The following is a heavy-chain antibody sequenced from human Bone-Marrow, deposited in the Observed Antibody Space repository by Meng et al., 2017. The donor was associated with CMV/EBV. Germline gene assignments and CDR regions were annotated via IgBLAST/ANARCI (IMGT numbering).Heavy chain of an antibody. J-gene: IGHJ4*02. D-gene: IGHD5-24*01. V-gene: IGHV1-3*01. CDR3: ARDRGDGYNWGDFDY. Sequence: GYAGTSYAKHWVRQAHGQRLEWKGRIKAGNGNTKDSQKYQGRGTITRDTSESTGYMELRSLRSEDKAVYDCARDRGDGYNWGDFDYWGQGTLVTVSS. CDR1: GYAGTSYA. CDR2: IKAGNGNT.